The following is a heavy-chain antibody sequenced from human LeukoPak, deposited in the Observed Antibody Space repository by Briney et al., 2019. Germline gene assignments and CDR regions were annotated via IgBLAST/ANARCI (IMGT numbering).Heavy chain of an antibody. CDR3: ARAVDTAMVYYYYYMDV. Sequence: GASVKVSCKASGGTFSSYTITWVRQAPGQGLEWMGGIIPIFGTANYAQKFQGRVTITADKSTSTAYMELSSLRSEDTAVYYCARAVDTAMVYYYYYMDVWGKGTTVTVSS. J-gene: IGHJ6*03. V-gene: IGHV1-69*06. CDR2: IIPIFGTA. CDR1: GGTFSSYT. D-gene: IGHD5-18*01.